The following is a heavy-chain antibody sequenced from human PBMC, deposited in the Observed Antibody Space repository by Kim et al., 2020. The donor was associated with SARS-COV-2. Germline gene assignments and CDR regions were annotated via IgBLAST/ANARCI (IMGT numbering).Heavy chain of an antibody. J-gene: IGHJ3*02. D-gene: IGHD1-26*01. Sequence: SETLSLTCAVSGGSISSSNWWSWVRQPPGKGLEWIGEIYHSGSTNYNPSLKSRVNISVDKSKNQCPLKLSSVTAADTAVYYCARVLALSGSYVDGAFDIWGQGTMVTVSS. CDR2: IYHSGST. CDR1: GGSISSSNW. V-gene: IGHV4-4*02. CDR3: ARVLALSGSYVDGAFDI.